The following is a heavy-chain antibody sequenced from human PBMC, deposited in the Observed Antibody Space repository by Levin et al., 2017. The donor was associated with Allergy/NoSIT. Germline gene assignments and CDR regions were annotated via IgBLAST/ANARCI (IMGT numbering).Heavy chain of an antibody. Sequence: SETLSLTCAVYGGSFSGYYWSWIRQPPGKGLEWIGEINHSGSTNYNPSLKSRVTISVDTSKNQFSLKLSSVTAAATAVYYCARDIAVAGTYFDYWGQGTLVTVSS. V-gene: IGHV4-34*01. CDR1: GGSFSGYY. CDR2: INHSGST. D-gene: IGHD6-19*01. J-gene: IGHJ4*02. CDR3: ARDIAVAGTYFDY.